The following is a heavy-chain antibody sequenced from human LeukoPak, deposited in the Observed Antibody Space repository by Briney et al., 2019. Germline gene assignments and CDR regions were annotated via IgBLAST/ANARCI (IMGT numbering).Heavy chain of an antibody. J-gene: IGHJ4*02. Sequence: GGSLRLSCAASGFTFSRYWMHWVRQAPGKGLVWVSRIKSDGSSRSYADSVKGRFTISRDNAKNSLYLQMNSLRDEDTAVYYCARDDFDYWGQGTLVTVSS. CDR1: GFTFSRYW. CDR3: ARDDFDY. CDR2: IKSDGSSR. V-gene: IGHV3-74*01.